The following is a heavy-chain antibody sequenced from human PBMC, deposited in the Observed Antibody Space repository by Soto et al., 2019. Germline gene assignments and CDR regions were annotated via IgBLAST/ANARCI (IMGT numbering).Heavy chain of an antibody. J-gene: IGHJ4*02. V-gene: IGHV3-74*01. Sequence: GGSLRLSCAASGFTFSNYWMHWVRQAPGKGLVWVSRINTDGSSTNYADSVKGRFTISRDNAKNTLYLQMSSLRAEDTAVYYCASPFSGYNSSWGQGTLVTVSS. CDR2: INTDGSST. CDR1: GFTFSNYW. CDR3: ASPFSGYNSS. D-gene: IGHD6-13*01.